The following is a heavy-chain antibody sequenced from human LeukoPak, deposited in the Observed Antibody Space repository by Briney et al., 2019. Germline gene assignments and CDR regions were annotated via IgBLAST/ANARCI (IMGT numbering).Heavy chain of an antibody. D-gene: IGHD4-17*01. V-gene: IGHV4-59*01. CDR3: ARGTGYGDPFDC. CDR1: GGSISSYY. Sequence: PSETLSLTCTVSGGSISSYYWSWIRQPPGKGLEWIGYMYYSGSTNYNPSLKSRLTISVDTSKNQFSLKLSSVTAADTAVYYCARGTGYGDPFDCWGQGTLVTVSS. CDR2: MYYSGST. J-gene: IGHJ4*02.